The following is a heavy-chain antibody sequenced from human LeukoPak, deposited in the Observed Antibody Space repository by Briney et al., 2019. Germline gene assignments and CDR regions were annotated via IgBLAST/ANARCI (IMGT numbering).Heavy chain of an antibody. J-gene: IGHJ4*02. V-gene: IGHV4-39*01. Sequence: PSETLSLTXTVSGGSISSSSYYWGWIRQPPGKGLEWIGSIYYSGSAYYNPSLKSRVTRSVDTSKNQFSLKLSSVTAADTAVYYCARLHPSYNDFWSGYYPTTYYFDYWGQGTPVTVSS. CDR2: IYYSGSA. CDR3: ARLHPSYNDFWSGYYPTTYYFDY. D-gene: IGHD3-3*01. CDR1: GGSISSSSYY.